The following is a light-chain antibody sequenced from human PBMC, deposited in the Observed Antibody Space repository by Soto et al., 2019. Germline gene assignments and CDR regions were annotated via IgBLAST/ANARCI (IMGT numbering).Light chain of an antibody. V-gene: IGKV3-20*01. CDR2: GAS. J-gene: IGKJ1*01. Sequence: ILLTQSPGTLSFSPGERATLSFRASQSVSSSYLAWYQQKPGQAPRLLIYGASNRATGIPDRFSGSGSGTDFTLTISRLEPEDFAVYYCQQYGSSGTFGQGTKVDI. CDR1: QSVSSSY. CDR3: QQYGSSGT.